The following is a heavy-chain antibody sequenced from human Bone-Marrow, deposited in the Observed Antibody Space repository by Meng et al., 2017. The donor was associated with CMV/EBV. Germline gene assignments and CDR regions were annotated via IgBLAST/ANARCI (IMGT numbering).Heavy chain of an antibody. CDR2: IYHTGST. J-gene: IGHJ3*01. D-gene: IGHD2-21*01. CDR1: GGSFSDYY. Sequence: GSLRLSCAAYGGSFSDYYWSWIRQSPGKGLEWIGEIYHTGSTSYNPCLKSRLTISVDKAKNQFSMHLGSVTAADTAVYYCARDLGRQCIGGTCLFVEAFDLWGQGTVVTVSS. CDR3: ARDLGRQCIGGTCLFVEAFDL. V-gene: IGHV4-34*01.